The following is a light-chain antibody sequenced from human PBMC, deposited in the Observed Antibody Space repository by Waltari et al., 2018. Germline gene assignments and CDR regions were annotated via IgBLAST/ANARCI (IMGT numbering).Light chain of an antibody. J-gene: IGLJ2*01. CDR1: NSDVGSYNL. V-gene: IGLV2-23*02. CDR3: SSYAGGSTVI. CDR2: EVT. Sequence: QSALTQPASVSGSPGQSITIPCTGTNSDVGSYNLVSWYQQHPGKAPNLTLYEVTTRPSRVPNRFSGSKSGNTASLTISGLQAEDEADYYCSSYAGGSTVIFGGGTKVTVL.